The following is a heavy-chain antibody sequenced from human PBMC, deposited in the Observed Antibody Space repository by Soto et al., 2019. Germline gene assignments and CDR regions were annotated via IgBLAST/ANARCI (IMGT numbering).Heavy chain of an antibody. CDR1: GFPFSTYA. V-gene: IGHV3-23*01. J-gene: IGHJ4*02. CDR3: AKPVSNVRYCSSTSCYALDS. D-gene: IGHD2-2*01. Sequence: EVQLLDSGGGLVQPGGSLRLSCAASGFPFSTYAMSWVRQAPGKGLEWVSTISGSGGDTYYTDSVKGRFTISRDNSNNTLYLQMNSLRADDTAVYFCAKPVSNVRYCSSTSCYALDSWGQGTLVTVSS. CDR2: ISGSGGDT.